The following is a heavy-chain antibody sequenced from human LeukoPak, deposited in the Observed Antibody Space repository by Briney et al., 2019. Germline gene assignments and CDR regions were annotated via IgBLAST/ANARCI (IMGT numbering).Heavy chain of an antibody. J-gene: IGHJ5*02. D-gene: IGHD6-19*01. Sequence: LASETLSLTCTVSGGSITTSSYYWGWIRQPPGKGLEWVSAISGSGGSTYYADSVKGRFTISRDNSKNTLYLQMNSLRAEDTAVYYCAKPHCRYSSRWYANWFDPWGQGTLVTVSS. CDR3: AKPHCRYSSRWYANWFDP. CDR2: ISGSGGST. V-gene: IGHV3-23*01. CDR1: GGSITTSSYY.